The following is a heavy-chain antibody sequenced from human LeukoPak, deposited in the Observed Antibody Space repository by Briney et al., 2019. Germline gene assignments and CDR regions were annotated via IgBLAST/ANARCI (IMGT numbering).Heavy chain of an antibody. Sequence: GGSLRLSCAASGFTFSDYWLSWVRQAPGKGLEWVANIKDDGSQKNHVDSVKGRFTISRDNARNSLYLQMNSLRAEDTAVYYCAREIRYTASAFDYWGQGTLVTVSS. CDR2: IKDDGSQK. CDR1: GFTFSDYW. D-gene: IGHD2-2*02. CDR3: AREIRYTASAFDY. V-gene: IGHV3-7*03. J-gene: IGHJ4*02.